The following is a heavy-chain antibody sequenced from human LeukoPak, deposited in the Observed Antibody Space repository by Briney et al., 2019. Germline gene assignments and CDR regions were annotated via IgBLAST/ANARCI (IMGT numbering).Heavy chain of an antibody. J-gene: IGHJ4*02. V-gene: IGHV4-59*08. CDR1: GGSMSNYY. CDR2: IYFSGSS. Sequence: SETLSLTCTVSGGSMSNYYWSWIRQPPGKGLEWIGYIYFSGSSNYNPSFKSRVTMSVDASKNQFSLKLSSVTAADTAVYYCARHVRSGYNFLDYWGQGNLVTVSS. CDR3: ARHVRSGYNFLDY. D-gene: IGHD5-24*01.